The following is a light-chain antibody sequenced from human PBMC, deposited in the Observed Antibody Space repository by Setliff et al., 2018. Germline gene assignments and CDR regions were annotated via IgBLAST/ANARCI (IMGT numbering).Light chain of an antibody. V-gene: IGLV2-14*03. Sequence: QSALAQPASVSASPGQSITISCTGTSSDVGYYNFVSWYQQHPGKAPKLMIYDVTDRPSGISNRFSGSKSGNTASLTISGLQAEDEADYYCTSYTTSDSFVFGTGTKGTVL. CDR2: DVT. J-gene: IGLJ1*01. CDR3: TSYTTSDSFV. CDR1: SSDVGYYNF.